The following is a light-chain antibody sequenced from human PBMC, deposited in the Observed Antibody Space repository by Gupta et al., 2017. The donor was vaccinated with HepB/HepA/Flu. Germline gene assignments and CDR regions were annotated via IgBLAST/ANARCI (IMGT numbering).Light chain of an antibody. V-gene: IGKV1-39*01. Sequence: DIQMTQSPSSLSASVGDRVTITCRASQSINSYLNWYQQKPGKAPKLLIYAASNLQSGVPSRFSGSGSGTDFTLTISSLQPEDFATYYCQQSYSTPFTFGPGTKVDI. CDR2: AAS. CDR3: QQSYSTPFT. J-gene: IGKJ3*01. CDR1: QSINSY.